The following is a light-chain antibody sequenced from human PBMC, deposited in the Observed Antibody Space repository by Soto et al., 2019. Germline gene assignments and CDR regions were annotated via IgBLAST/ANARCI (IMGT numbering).Light chain of an antibody. V-gene: IGKV4-1*01. CDR1: QSILYSSNNKNY. CDR2: WAS. CDR3: QQYYSSPLT. J-gene: IGKJ4*01. Sequence: DIVMTQSPDSLAVSLGETATINCKSSQSILYSSNNKNYLTWYQQKPGQPPKLLIYWASTRESGVPDRFSGSASGTDFTLTISRLQAEDVAVYYCQQYYSSPLTFGGRTKVEIK.